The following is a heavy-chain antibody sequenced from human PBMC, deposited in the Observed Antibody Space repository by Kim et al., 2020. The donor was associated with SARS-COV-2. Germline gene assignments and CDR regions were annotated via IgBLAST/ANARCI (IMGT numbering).Heavy chain of an antibody. CDR2: IGITGGNT. CDR1: GFTFTSYA. Sequence: GGSLRLSCEASGFTFTSYAMTWVRQAPGKGLELVASIGITGGNTYYADSVKGRFTISRDNSRDTLFLHMNSLRAEDTAVYYCTKRTSGAWPFDYWGQGTLVTVSS. J-gene: IGHJ4*02. CDR3: TKRTSGAWPFDY. D-gene: IGHD2-2*01. V-gene: IGHV3-23*01.